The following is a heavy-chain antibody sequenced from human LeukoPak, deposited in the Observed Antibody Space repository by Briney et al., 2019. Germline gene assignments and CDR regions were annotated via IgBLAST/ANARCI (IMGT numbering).Heavy chain of an antibody. CDR3: ARSGPTALDY. J-gene: IGHJ4*02. D-gene: IGHD3-10*01. CDR2: IQSDGSNS. Sequence: QPGGSLRLSCATSGFTFSSYGMHWVRQAPGKGLEWVAFIQSDGSNSYYADSVKGRFTISRDNSKNTLYLQMNSLRAEDTAVYYCARSGPTALDYWGQGTLVTVSS. CDR1: GFTFSSYG. V-gene: IGHV3-30*02.